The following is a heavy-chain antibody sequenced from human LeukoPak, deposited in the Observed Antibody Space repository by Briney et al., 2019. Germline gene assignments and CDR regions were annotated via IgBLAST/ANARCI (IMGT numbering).Heavy chain of an antibody. CDR3: ARDLRYFDWLNHYYYYYMDV. CDR1: GYTLTELS. D-gene: IGHD3-9*01. V-gene: IGHV1-24*01. CDR2: FDPEDGET. J-gene: IGHJ6*03. Sequence: ASVKVSCKVSGYTLTELSMHWVRQAPGKGLEWIGGFDPEDGETIYAQKFHGRVTMTEDTSTDTAYMELSSLRSDDTAVYFCARDLRYFDWLNHYYYYYMDVWGKGTTVTISS.